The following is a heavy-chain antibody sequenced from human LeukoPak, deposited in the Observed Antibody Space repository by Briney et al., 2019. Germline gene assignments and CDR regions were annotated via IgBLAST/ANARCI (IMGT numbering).Heavy chain of an antibody. CDR1: EFTFSSYW. CDR3: ARDRIGYSYGYPLDY. Sequence: GGPLRLSCAASEFTFSSYWMSWVRHAPGRGLEWVANIKQDGSGKYYVDSVKGRFTISRDNAKNSLYLQMNSLRAEDTAVYYCARDRIGYSYGYPLDYWGQGTLVTVSS. J-gene: IGHJ4*02. CDR2: IKQDGSGK. V-gene: IGHV3-7*03. D-gene: IGHD5-18*01.